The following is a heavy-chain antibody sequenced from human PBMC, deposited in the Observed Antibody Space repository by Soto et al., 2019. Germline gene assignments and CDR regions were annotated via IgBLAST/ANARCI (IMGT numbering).Heavy chain of an antibody. D-gene: IGHD6-19*01. CDR3: ARGLSTGRLYSGGWYYFDS. J-gene: IGHJ4*02. CDR2: INHSGSA. CDR1: GESFSGYI. V-gene: IGHV4-34*01. Sequence: QVQLQQSGAGLLKPSETLSLTCGVYGESFSGYIWTWIRQTPGKGLQWIGQINHSGSAYYNPSLKSRVSLSVHPSNSQFSLELSSVTAADKAVYYCARGLSTGRLYSGGWYYFDSWGQGTQVTVSS.